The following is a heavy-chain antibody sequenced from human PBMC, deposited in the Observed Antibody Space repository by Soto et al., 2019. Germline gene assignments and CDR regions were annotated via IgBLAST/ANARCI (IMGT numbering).Heavy chain of an antibody. CDR2: ISAYNGNT. V-gene: IGHV1-18*01. Sequence: GASVKVCCNASGDTITSNGISWVRHAPGQGLEWMGWISAYNGNTNYAQKIQGRVTMTTDTSTSTAYMELRSLRSDDTAVYYCARDQEDGDSYYYYGMEVWGQGTTVTVFS. J-gene: IGHJ6*02. CDR1: GDTITSNG. CDR3: ARDQEDGDSYYYYGMEV.